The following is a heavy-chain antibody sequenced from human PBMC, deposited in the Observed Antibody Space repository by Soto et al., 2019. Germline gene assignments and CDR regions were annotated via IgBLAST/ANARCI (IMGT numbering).Heavy chain of an antibody. Sequence: EVQLVETGGGLIQPGGSLRLSCAASGFTVSSNYMSWVRQAPGKGLEWVSVIYSGGSTYYADSVKGRFTITRDNSKNTLYLQMNSLGAEDTAVYYWAREHYQAGGWYVGYWGKGTLVTVSS. J-gene: IGHJ4*02. CDR1: GFTVSSNY. CDR2: IYSGGST. D-gene: IGHD6-19*01. V-gene: IGHV3-53*02. CDR3: AREHYQAGGWYVGY.